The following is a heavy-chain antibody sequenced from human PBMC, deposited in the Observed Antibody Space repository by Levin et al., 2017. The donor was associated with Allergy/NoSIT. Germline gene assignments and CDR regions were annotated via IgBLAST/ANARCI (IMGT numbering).Heavy chain of an antibody. V-gene: IGHV3-30-3*01. Sequence: GESLKISCAASGFTFSSYAMYWVRQAPGKGLEWVAVISYDGSNKYYADSVKGQFTISRDNSKNTLYLQMNSLRVEDTAVYYCARTNYGDYGPFAYWGQGTLVTVSS. J-gene: IGHJ4*02. CDR3: ARTNYGDYGPFAY. CDR2: ISYDGSNK. D-gene: IGHD4-17*01. CDR1: GFTFSSYA.